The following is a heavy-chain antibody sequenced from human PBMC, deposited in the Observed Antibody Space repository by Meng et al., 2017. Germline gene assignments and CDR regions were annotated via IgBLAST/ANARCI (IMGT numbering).Heavy chain of an antibody. CDR1: GFTFSSYA. J-gene: IGHJ4*02. V-gene: IGHV3-30*04. CDR2: ISYDGSNK. D-gene: IGHD3-16*01. Sequence: GESLKISCAASGFTFSSYAMHWVRQAPGKGLEWVAVISYDGSNKYYADSVKGRFTISRDNSKNTLYLQMNSLRAEDTAVYYCARGAWGELRTELIPYYFDYWGQGTLVTVSS. CDR3: ARGAWGELRTELIPYYFDY.